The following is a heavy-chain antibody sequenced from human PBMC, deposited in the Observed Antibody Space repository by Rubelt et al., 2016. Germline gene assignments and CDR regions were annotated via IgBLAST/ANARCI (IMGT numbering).Heavy chain of an antibody. CDR1: GGSFSGYY. CDR2: INHSGST. V-gene: IGHV4-34*01. D-gene: IGHD6-13*01. CDR3: ARLKGRSYSSSSKTFDY. J-gene: IGHJ4*02. Sequence: KPSETLSLTCAVYGGSFSGYYWSWIRQPPGKGLEWIGEINHSGSTNYNPSLKSRVTISVDTSKNQFSLKLSSVTAADTAVYYCARLKGRSYSSSSKTFDYWGQGTLVTVSS.